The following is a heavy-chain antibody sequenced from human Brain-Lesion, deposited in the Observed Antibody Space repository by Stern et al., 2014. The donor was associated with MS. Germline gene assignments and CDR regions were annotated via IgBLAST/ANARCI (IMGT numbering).Heavy chain of an antibody. CDR3: AGEEDIRYCSGGSCTGNWFDP. V-gene: IGHV4-39*01. D-gene: IGHD2-15*01. CDR1: GGSVSSTSYA. J-gene: IGHJ5*02. Sequence: QVQLQESGPGLVKPSETLSLTCTVAGGSVSSTSYAWAWIRQPPGKGLGWIGTIYYSGNTYYRPSLKIRITLSLDTSQNQFCLQLRSGTAADTAVYYCAGEEDIRYCSGGSCTGNWFDPWGQGTLVTVSS. CDR2: IYYSGNT.